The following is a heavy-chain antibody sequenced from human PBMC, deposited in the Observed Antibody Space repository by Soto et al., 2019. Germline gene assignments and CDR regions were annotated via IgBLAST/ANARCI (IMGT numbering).Heavy chain of an antibody. CDR3: ARMFSSSWYWWFDP. Sequence: SETLSLTCTVSGGSISSGGYYWSWIRQHPGKGLEWIGYIYYSGSTYYNPSLKSRVTISVDTSKNQFSLKLSSVTAADTAVYYCARMFSSSWYWWFDPWGQGTLVTVSS. CDR1: GGSISSGGYY. CDR2: IYYSGST. V-gene: IGHV4-31*03. D-gene: IGHD6-13*01. J-gene: IGHJ5*02.